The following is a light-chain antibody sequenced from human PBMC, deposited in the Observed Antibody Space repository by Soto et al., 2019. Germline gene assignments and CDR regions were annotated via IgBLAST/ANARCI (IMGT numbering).Light chain of an antibody. V-gene: IGLV1-51*02. Sequence: QSVLTQPPSVSAAPGQTVTISCAGSSSNIGNNFVSWYQQLPGTAPKLLIYENNKRPSGIPDRFSGSKSGTSASLSITGLQTGDEAVYYCGTWDSSLTVWVFGGGTKLTVL. CDR2: ENN. CDR3: GTWDSSLTVWV. CDR1: SSNIGNNF. J-gene: IGLJ3*02.